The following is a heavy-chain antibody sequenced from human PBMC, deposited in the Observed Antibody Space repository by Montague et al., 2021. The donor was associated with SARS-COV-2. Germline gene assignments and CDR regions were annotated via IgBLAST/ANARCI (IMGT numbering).Heavy chain of an antibody. CDR2: ICYSGST. CDR1: GGSISSGGYY. D-gene: IGHD2-15*01. Sequence: SETLSLTCTVSGGSISSGGYYWSWIRQHPGKGLEWIGYICYSGSTYYNPSLKSRVTISVDTSKNQFSLKLSSVTAADTAVYYCARLTAGYCSGGSCYWGTGFDYWGQGTLVTVSS. V-gene: IGHV4-31*03. CDR3: ARLTAGYCSGGSCYWGTGFDY. J-gene: IGHJ4*02.